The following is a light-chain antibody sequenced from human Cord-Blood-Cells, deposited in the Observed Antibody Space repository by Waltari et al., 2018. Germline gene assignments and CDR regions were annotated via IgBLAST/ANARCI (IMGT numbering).Light chain of an antibody. CDR2: AAS. CDR1: QGISIY. V-gene: IGKV1-8*01. Sequence: AIRMTQSPSSFSASTGDRVTFTCRASQGISIYLAFYQQKPGQAPKLLIYAASTLQSGNQSRFSSSGTGTDSAITHRGHQCPDSATDASDNQSSYPHTCDAGTKVAI. J-gene: IGKJ3*01. CDR3: DNQSSYPHT.